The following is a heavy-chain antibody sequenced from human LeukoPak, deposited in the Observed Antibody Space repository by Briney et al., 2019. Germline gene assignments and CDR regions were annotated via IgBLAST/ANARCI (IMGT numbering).Heavy chain of an antibody. CDR3: ARVGAAKRDFDS. J-gene: IGHJ4*02. CDR1: GGSISSYY. D-gene: IGHD1-26*01. Sequence: PSETLSLTGTVSGGSISSYYWSWIRQPPGKGLEWIGDIYYSGSTNYNPSLKSRVTISVATSKNHFSLRLSSVTAADTAVYYCARVGAAKRDFDSWGQGILVTVSS. CDR2: IYYSGST. V-gene: IGHV4-59*08.